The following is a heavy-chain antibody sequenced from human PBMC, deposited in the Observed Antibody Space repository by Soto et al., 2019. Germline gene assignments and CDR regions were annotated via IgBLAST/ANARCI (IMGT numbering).Heavy chain of an antibody. CDR2: IYHSGTT. D-gene: IGHD3-22*01. J-gene: IGHJ4*01. CDR3: ARTDSVGYYPYF. V-gene: IGHV4-38-2*01. CDR1: GDSISSGFH. Sequence: SENLSLTCAVSGDSISSGFHWAWIRQPPGKGLEWVASIYHSGTTYYNPSLTSRVTISVDKSKNQLSLKLSSVTAADSDLYYCARTDSVGYYPYF.